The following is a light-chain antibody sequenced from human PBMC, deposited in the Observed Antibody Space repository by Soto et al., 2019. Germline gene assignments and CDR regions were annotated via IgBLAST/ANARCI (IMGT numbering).Light chain of an antibody. CDR1: RGISSN. CDR2: DAS. CDR3: HQYNNWPPWT. Sequence: IVMTQSPATLSVSPGERATLSCRASRGISSNLAWYQQKPGQAPRLLIHDASTRATGIPARFSGSGSGTEFTLTISSLQSEDFAVYYCHQYNNWPPWTFGQGSKVEIK. V-gene: IGKV3-15*01. J-gene: IGKJ1*01.